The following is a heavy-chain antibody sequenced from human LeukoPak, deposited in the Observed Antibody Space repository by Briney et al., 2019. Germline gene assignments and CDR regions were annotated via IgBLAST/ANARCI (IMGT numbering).Heavy chain of an antibody. V-gene: IGHV1-46*01. J-gene: IGHJ5*02. CDR2: INPRGTAT. D-gene: IGHD3-16*01. Sequence: VASVKVSCTASGYSFTSHYMHWVRQAPGQGLEWMGLINPRGTATRYAESFQGRLTLTRDLSTSTDYMELSSLRSDDTAVYFCARDTSEGDYAWWFDPWGQGTLVTVSS. CDR3: ARDTSEGDYAWWFDP. CDR1: GYSFTSHY.